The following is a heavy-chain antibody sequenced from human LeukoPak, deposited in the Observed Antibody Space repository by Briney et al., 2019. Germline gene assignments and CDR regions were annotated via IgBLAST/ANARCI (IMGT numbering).Heavy chain of an antibody. J-gene: IGHJ4*02. D-gene: IGHD3-3*01. CDR2: ISSSGSII. V-gene: IGHV3-11*04. CDR1: GFTFSDYY. Sequence: GGSLRLSCAASGFTFSDYYMTWIRQAPGKGLEWVSYISSSGSIIYYADSVKGRFTISRDNAKNSLYLQMNSLRAEDTAVYYCARDSSGYYTPYYFDYWGQGTLVTVSS. CDR3: ARDSSGYYTPYYFDY.